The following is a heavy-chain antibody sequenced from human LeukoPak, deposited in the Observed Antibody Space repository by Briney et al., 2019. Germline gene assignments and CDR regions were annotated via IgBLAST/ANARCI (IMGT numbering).Heavy chain of an antibody. J-gene: IGHJ5*02. D-gene: IGHD6-13*01. V-gene: IGHV3-21*01. CDR2: ISSSSSYI. CDR3: AREVGVRTPGYSSSWNNWFDP. CDR1: GFTFSSYS. Sequence: PGGSLRLSCAASGFTFSSYSMNWVRQAPGKGLEWVSSISSSSSYIYYADSGKGRFTISRDNAKNSLYLQMNSLRAEDTAVYYCAREVGVRTPGYSSSWNNWFDPWGQGTLVTVSS.